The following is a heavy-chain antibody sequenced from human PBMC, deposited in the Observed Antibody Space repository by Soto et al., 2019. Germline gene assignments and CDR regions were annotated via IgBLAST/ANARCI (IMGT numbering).Heavy chain of an antibody. D-gene: IGHD4-17*01. CDR1: GFTFSSYW. V-gene: IGHV3-7*01. CDR2: IKQDGSEK. J-gene: IGHJ6*03. Sequence: PGGSLRLSCAASGFTFSSYWMSWVRQAPGKGLEWVANIKQDGSEKYYVDSVKGRFTISRDNAKNSLYLQMNSLRAEDTAVYYCARDGADYGDYAYYYYYYMDVWGKGTKVTVSS. CDR3: ARDGADYGDYAYYYYYYMDV.